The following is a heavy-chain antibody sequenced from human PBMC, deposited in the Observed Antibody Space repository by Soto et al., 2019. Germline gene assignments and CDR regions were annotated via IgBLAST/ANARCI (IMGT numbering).Heavy chain of an antibody. CDR1: GDSMSDYY. J-gene: IGHJ5*02. V-gene: IGHV4-59*01. Sequence: QPQLQESGPGLVRPSETLSLTCTVSGDSMSDYYWGWIRQPPGKGLEWIGHIYYSGSSNYSPSLRSRLTISIDTSNNQFSLKLTSVTAADTAMYFCVRKPKRRDGGFDPWGQGILVTVSS. CDR2: IYYSGSS. CDR3: VRKPKRRDGGFDP.